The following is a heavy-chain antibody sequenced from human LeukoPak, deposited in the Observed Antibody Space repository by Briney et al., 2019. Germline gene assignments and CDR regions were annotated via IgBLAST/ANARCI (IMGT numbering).Heavy chain of an antibody. CDR2: IIATSNAI. Sequence: PGGSLRLSCAASGFTFSTYSMNWVRPAPGKKLEWVSSIIATSNAIYSADSVKGRLTVSRSNAKESMYLEMNSLRAEDTAVYFCVRIPNIATFPNWFNPWGQGTLVTVSS. CDR1: GFTFSTYS. J-gene: IGHJ5*02. CDR3: VRIPNIATFPNWFNP. V-gene: IGHV3-21*01. D-gene: IGHD1-26*01.